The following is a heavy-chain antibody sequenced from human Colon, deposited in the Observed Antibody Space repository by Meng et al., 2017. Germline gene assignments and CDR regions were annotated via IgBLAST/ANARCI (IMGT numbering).Heavy chain of an antibody. CDR1: GGSFTDFY. Sequence: QVECKEVGGPLLRSLEPLFLNCTCYGGSFTDFYWSWVRQSTERGLEWCGEINHGGGTNYNPSLSSRVTISLDTSKNQLFLKMNSVTAADTAVYYCARVDFPGDFRDSSGLGLWGQGTLVTVSS. CDR3: ARVDFPGDFRDSSGLGL. J-gene: IGHJ4*02. CDR2: INHGGGT. V-gene: IGHV4-34*01. D-gene: IGHD3-22*01.